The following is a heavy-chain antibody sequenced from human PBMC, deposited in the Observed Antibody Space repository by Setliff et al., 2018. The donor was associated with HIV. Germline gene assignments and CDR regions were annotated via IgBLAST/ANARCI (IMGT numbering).Heavy chain of an antibody. V-gene: IGHV3-23*01. CDR3: AKDWPNAVTGTFGDS. CDR2: IVGGAGYT. CDR1: GFTFRKYA. D-gene: IGHD6-19*01. J-gene: IGHJ4*02. Sequence: GGSLRLSCTASGFTFRKYAMSWVRQPPGKGLEWVSSIVGGAGYTYYADSVKGRFTISRDNSANTLYLQMNSLRAEDTAVYYCAKDWPNAVTGTFGDSWGQGTLVTVSS.